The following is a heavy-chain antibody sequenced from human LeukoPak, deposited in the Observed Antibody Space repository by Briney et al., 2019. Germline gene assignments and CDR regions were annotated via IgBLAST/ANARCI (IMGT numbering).Heavy chain of an antibody. CDR1: GGSFSGYY. V-gene: IGHV4-34*01. D-gene: IGHD7-27*01. CDR2: INHSGST. J-gene: IGHJ3*02. Sequence: SETLSLTCAVYGGSFSGYYWSWIRQPPGKGLEWIGEINHSGSTNYNPSLKSRVTISVDTSKNQFSLKLSSVTAADTAVYYCARVTGDTAFDIWGQGTMVTVSS. CDR3: ARVTGDTAFDI.